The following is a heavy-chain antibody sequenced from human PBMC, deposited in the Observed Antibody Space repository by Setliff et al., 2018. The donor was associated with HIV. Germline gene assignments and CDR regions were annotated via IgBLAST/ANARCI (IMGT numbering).Heavy chain of an antibody. CDR3: ARDEQLVRGSHYYYYMDV. CDR2: IYTSGRT. CDR1: GGSISSGSYY. Sequence: KPSETLSLTCTVSGGSISSGSYYWSWIRQPAGKGLEWIGHIYTSGRTNYNPSLKSRVTISVDTSKNQFSLKLSSVTAADTAVYYCARDEQLVRGSHYYYYMDVWGKGTTVTVSS. V-gene: IGHV4-61*09. D-gene: IGHD6-6*01. J-gene: IGHJ6*03.